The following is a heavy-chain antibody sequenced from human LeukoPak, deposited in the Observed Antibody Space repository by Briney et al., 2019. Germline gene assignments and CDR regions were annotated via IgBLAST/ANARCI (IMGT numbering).Heavy chain of an antibody. J-gene: IGHJ4*02. Sequence: PGGSLRLSCAASGFTFSSYGMHWVRQAPGKGLEWVSGINWNGGSTGYADSVKGRFTISRDNAKNSLYLQMNSLRAEDTALYYCARKRTTVTPFDYWGQGTLVTVSS. D-gene: IGHD4-17*01. V-gene: IGHV3-20*04. CDR2: INWNGGST. CDR3: ARKRTTVTPFDY. CDR1: GFTFSSYG.